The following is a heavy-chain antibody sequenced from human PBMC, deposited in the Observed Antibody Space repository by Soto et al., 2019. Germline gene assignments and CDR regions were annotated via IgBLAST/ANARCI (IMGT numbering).Heavy chain of an antibody. CDR3: ARVPCSSTSCYTVYFDY. Sequence: PSETLSLTCTVSGGSISSYYWSWIRQPPGKGLEWIGYIYYSGSTNYNPSLKSRVTISVDTSKNQFSLKLSSVTAADTAVYYCARVPCSSTSCYTVYFDYWGQGTLVTVSS. D-gene: IGHD2-2*02. J-gene: IGHJ4*02. V-gene: IGHV4-59*01. CDR1: GGSISSYY. CDR2: IYYSGST.